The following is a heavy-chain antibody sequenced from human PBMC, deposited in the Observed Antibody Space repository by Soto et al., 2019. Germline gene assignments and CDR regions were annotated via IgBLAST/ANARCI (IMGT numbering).Heavy chain of an antibody. Sequence: EVQLVESGGGLVQPGGSLRLSCVASGFTFSSDWMHWVRQGAGKGLVWVSRINMDGSVTNYADSMKGRFTISRDNAKNTVYLQMNSLRVEYTAVYYCARGPRGVYGNDYWGQGALVTVSS. J-gene: IGHJ4*02. V-gene: IGHV3-74*01. CDR3: ARGPRGVYGNDY. CDR1: GFTFSSDW. D-gene: IGHD2-8*02. CDR2: INMDGSVT.